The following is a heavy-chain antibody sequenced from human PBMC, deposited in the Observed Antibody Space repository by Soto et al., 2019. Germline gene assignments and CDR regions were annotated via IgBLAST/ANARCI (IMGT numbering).Heavy chain of an antibody. CDR1: GFTFSSDD. CDR2: VSGCGDLT. CDR3: ARRAQGYYHSSRTYYLDN. V-gene: IGHV3-23*01. Sequence: PGGSLRLSCAASGFTFSSDDMSWVRQPPGKGLEWVSAVSGCGDLTFYADSVHGRFTISRDNSKNTLYLQMNALRADDTAVYYCARRAQGYYHSSRTYYLDNWGQGTLVTVSS. J-gene: IGHJ4*01. D-gene: IGHD3-22*01.